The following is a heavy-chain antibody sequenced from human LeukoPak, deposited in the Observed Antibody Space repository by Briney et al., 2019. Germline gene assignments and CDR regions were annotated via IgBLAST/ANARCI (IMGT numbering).Heavy chain of an antibody. V-gene: IGHV3-23*01. CDR2: ISDSRTST. CDR1: GFTFSSYA. D-gene: IGHD5-24*01. CDR3: ATFGPGMAVGDY. J-gene: IGHJ4*02. Sequence: GGSVRLSCVASGFTFSSYAMSWVRQAPGKGLEWVSSISDSRTSTYYADSVKGRFTISRDNSKNTLYLQMNNLRAEDTAVYYCATFGPGMAVGDYWGQGTLVTVSS.